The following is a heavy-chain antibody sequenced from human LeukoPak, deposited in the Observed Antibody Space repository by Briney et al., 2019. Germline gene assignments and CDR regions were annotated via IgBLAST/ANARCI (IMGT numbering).Heavy chain of an antibody. Sequence: GSLRLSCGASGFTFSSYWMSWVRQAPGKGLEWVANIKQDGSEKYYVDSVKGRFTISRDNAKNSLYLQMNSLRAEDTALYYCARNSGTNPWGQGTLVTVSS. V-gene: IGHV3-7*01. CDR1: GFTFSSYW. J-gene: IGHJ5*02. CDR2: IKQDGSEK. CDR3: ARNSGTNP. D-gene: IGHD1-26*01.